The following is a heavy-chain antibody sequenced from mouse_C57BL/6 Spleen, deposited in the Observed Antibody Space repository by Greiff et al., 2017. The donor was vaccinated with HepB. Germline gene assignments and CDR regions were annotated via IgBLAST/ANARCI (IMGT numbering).Heavy chain of an antibody. CDR3: ARGDYGYDGGYYFDY. CDR2: INPGSGGT. J-gene: IGHJ2*01. CDR1: GYAFTNYL. D-gene: IGHD2-2*01. V-gene: IGHV1-54*01. Sequence: QVQLKESGAELVRPGTSVKVSCKASGYAFTNYLIEWVKQRPGQGLEWIGVINPGSGGTNYNEKFKGKATLTADKSSSTAYMQLSSLTSEDAAVYFCARGDYGYDGGYYFDYWGQGTTLTVSS.